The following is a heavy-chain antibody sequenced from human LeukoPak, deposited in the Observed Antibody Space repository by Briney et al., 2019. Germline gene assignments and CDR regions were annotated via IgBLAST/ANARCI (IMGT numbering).Heavy chain of an antibody. J-gene: IGHJ4*02. CDR2: INPNSGGT. D-gene: IGHD3-22*01. CDR1: GYTFTGYY. CDR3: ARGRGYYDCSGPVTY. V-gene: IGHV1-2*02. Sequence: GASVKVSCKASGYTFTGYYMHWMRQAPGQGLEWMGWINPNSGGTNYAQKFQGRVTMTRDTSISTAYMELSRLRSDDTAVYYCARGRGYYDCSGPVTYWGQGTLVTVSS.